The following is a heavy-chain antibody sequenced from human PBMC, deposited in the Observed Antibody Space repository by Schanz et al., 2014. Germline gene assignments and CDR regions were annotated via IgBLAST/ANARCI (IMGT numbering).Heavy chain of an antibody. D-gene: IGHD3-3*01. Sequence: EVQLVESGGGLVQPGGSLRLSCAASGFAFDTNWMSWVRQAPGKGLEWVANIKHDGSEKYYVDSVKGRFTISRDNAKNSMYLEMNSLRAEDTAVFYCARVGGTYYDFWSGVPPTVMHDGFDIWGQGTMVTVSS. CDR2: IKHDGSEK. CDR1: GFAFDTNW. CDR3: ARVGGTYYDFWSGVPPTVMHDGFDI. J-gene: IGHJ3*02. V-gene: IGHV3-7*01.